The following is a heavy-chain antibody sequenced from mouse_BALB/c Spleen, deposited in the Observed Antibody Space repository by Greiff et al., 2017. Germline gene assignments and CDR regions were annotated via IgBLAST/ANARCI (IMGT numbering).Heavy chain of an antibody. CDR3: ARWGTTVVAPYFDY. J-gene: IGHJ2*01. D-gene: IGHD1-1*01. V-gene: IGHV1S56*01. CDR1: GYSFTIYY. Sequence: VQRVESGPELVKPGASVRISCKASGYSFTIYYIHWVKQRPGQGLEWIGWIYPGNVNTKYNEKFKGKATLTADKSSSTAYMQLSSLTSEDSAVYFFARWGTTVVAPYFDYWGQGTTLTVAS. CDR2: IYPGNVNT.